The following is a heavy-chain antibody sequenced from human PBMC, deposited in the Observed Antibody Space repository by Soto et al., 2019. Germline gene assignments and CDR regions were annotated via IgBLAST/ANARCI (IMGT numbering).Heavy chain of an antibody. CDR2: IIPIFGTA. J-gene: IGHJ4*02. CDR1: GGTFSSYA. V-gene: IGHV1-69*13. CDR3: AISSGGLYYYDSSAYQIDY. D-gene: IGHD3-22*01. Sequence: SVKVSCKASGGTFSSYAISWLRQAPGQGLEWMGGIIPIFGTANYAQKFQGRVTITADESTSTAYMELSSLRSEDTAVYYCAISSGGLYYYDSSAYQIDYWGQGTLITVSS.